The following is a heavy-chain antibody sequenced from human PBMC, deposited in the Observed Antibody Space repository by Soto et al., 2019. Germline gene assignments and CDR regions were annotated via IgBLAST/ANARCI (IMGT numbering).Heavy chain of an antibody. Sequence: QVQLVQSGAEVKKPGSSVKVSCKVSGGTFSSYAISWVRQAPGQGLEWMGGIIPIFGTANYAQKFQGRVTITADESTSTAYMELSSLRSEDTAVYYCARRLDSGYDLNWFDPWGQGTLVTVSS. CDR1: GGTFSSYA. J-gene: IGHJ5*02. V-gene: IGHV1-69*01. CDR3: ARRLDSGYDLNWFDP. D-gene: IGHD5-12*01. CDR2: IIPIFGTA.